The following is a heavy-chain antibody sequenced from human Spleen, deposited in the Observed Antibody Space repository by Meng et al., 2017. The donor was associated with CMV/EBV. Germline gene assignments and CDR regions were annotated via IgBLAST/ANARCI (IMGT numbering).Heavy chain of an antibody. D-gene: IGHD4-17*01. J-gene: IGHJ4*02. CDR3: AKDFGHATVTTGY. Sequence: GESLKISCAASGFTVSSNYMSWVRQAPGKGLEWVAVIRYDGSNKYYADSVKGRFTISRDNSKNTLYLQMNSLRAEDTAVYYCAKDFGHATVTTGYWGQGTLVTVSS. CDR2: IRYDGSNK. CDR1: GFTVSSNY. V-gene: IGHV3-30*02.